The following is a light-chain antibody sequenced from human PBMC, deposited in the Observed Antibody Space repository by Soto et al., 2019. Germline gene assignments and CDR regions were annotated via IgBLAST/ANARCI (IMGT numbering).Light chain of an antibody. CDR2: GAS. V-gene: IGKV3-20*01. CDR1: QSVSSNS. CDR3: QQFGGSPPSWT. Sequence: ESVLTQSPGTLSLSPWERATLSCRASQSVSSNSLAWYQQKPGQAPRLLIYGASSRTTGTPDRFSGSGSGTDFTLTISRLEPEDFAVYYCQQFGGSPPSWTFGQGTKVEI. J-gene: IGKJ1*01.